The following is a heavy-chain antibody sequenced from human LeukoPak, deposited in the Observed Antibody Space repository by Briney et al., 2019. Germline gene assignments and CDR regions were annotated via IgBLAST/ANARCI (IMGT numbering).Heavy chain of an antibody. CDR1: GFTFDDYA. D-gene: IGHD6-19*01. CDR3: AKDKGVAATYYFDY. CDR2: ISWDGGST. Sequence: GGSLRLSCAASGFTFDDYAMHWVRQAPGKGLEWVSLISWDGGSTYYADSVKGRFTISRDNSKNSLYLQMNSLRAEDTALYYCAKDKGVAATYYFDYWGQGTLVTVSS. J-gene: IGHJ4*02. V-gene: IGHV3-43D*03.